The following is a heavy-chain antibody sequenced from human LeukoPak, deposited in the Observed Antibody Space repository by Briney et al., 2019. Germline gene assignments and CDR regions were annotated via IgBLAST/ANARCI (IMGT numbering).Heavy chain of an antibody. CDR3: ASKYAAAGTYVGY. D-gene: IGHD6-13*01. Sequence: SETLSLTCTVSGGSVSSGSYYWSWIRQPPGKGLEWIGYIYYSGSTNYNPSLKSRVTISVDTSKNQFSLKLSSVTAADTAVYYCASKYAAAGTYVGYWGQGTLVTVSS. J-gene: IGHJ4*02. CDR2: IYYSGST. CDR1: GGSVSSGSYY. V-gene: IGHV4-61*01.